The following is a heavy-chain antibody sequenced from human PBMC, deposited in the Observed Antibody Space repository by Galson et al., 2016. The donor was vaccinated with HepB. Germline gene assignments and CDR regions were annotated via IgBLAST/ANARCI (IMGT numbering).Heavy chain of an antibody. V-gene: IGHV4-39*01. CDR3: GSGRVGDAFDI. D-gene: IGHD2-15*01. J-gene: IGHJ3*02. CDR1: GDSVSSSNYY. Sequence: SETLSLTCTVSGDSVSSSNYYWGWIRQPPGKGLECVGTIYYSGITSYNPSLKSRVTISVGTSKNQFSLKLTSVTAADTAFYYCGSGRVGDAFDIWSQGTMVTVSS. CDR2: IYYSGIT.